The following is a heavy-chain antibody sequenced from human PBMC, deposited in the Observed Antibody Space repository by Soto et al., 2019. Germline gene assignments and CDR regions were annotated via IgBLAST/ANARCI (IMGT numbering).Heavy chain of an antibody. J-gene: IGHJ6*02. CDR1: GGSISSGGYY. Sequence: QVQLQESGPGLVKPSQTLSLTCTVSGGSISSGGYYWSWIRQHPGKGLEWIGYIYYSGSTYYNPSLKNRVTISVDTSKNQFSLKLSSVTAADTAVYYCARGGRRSPVMDVWGQGTTVTVSS. CDR3: ARGGRRSPVMDV. V-gene: IGHV4-31*03. CDR2: IYYSGST.